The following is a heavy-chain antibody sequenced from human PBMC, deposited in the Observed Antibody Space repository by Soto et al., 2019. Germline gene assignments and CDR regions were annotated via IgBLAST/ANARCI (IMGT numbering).Heavy chain of an antibody. V-gene: IGHV4-34*01. CDR1: GGSFSGYY. CDR3: ARIYCSGGSCYFVDY. Sequence: QVQLQQWGAGLLKPSETLSLTCAVYGGSFSGYYWSWIRQPPGKGLEWIGEINHSGSTNYNPSLKSRVTISVDTSKSQFSLKLSSVTAADTAVYYCARIYCSGGSCYFVDYWGQGTLVTVSS. CDR2: INHSGST. J-gene: IGHJ4*02. D-gene: IGHD2-15*01.